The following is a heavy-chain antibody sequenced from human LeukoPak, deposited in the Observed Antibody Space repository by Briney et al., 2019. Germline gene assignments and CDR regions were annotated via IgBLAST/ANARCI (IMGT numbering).Heavy chain of an antibody. CDR2: IYYSGST. CDR3: ARSIAAAGTSHFDY. J-gene: IGHJ4*02. V-gene: IGHV4-59*01. CDR1: GGSLTGYY. D-gene: IGHD6-13*01. Sequence: SETLSLTCTVSGGSLTGYYWSWIRQPPGKGLEWIGYIYYSGSTNYNPSLKSRVTISVDTSKNQFSLKLSSVTAADTAVYYCARSIAAAGTSHFDYWGQGTLVTVSS.